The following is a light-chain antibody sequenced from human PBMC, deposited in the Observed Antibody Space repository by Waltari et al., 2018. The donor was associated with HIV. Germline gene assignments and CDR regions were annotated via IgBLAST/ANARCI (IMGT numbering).Light chain of an antibody. CDR3: GTWDSSLSVWL. V-gene: IGLV1-51*01. J-gene: IGLJ3*02. CDR2: DND. Sequence: QSVLTQPPSVSAAPGPKVPISCSGSSSNIGINYVSWYRQLPGTAPKLLIYDNDKRPSGIPDRFSGSKSGTSATLGITGLQTGDEADYYCGTWDSSLSVWLFGGGTKLTVL. CDR1: SSNIGINY.